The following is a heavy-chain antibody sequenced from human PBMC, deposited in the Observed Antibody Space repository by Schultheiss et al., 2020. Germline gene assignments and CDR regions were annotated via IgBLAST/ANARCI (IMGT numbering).Heavy chain of an antibody. J-gene: IGHJ4*02. CDR2: ILFDGSNK. V-gene: IGHV3-33*01. Sequence: LSLTCAASGFTFSGYGMHWVRQAPGKGLEWLAVILFDGSNKYYADSVKGRVTVSRDNSNSRLYLQMNSLRAEDTAVYYCARDLSSSWYLDYWGLGTLVTVSS. CDR3: ARDLSSSWYLDY. D-gene: IGHD6-13*01. CDR1: GFTFSGYG.